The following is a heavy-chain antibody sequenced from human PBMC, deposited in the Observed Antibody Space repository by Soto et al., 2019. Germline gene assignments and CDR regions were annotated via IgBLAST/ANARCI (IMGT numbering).Heavy chain of an antibody. CDR2: ISAHNGNT. D-gene: IGHD1-1*01. CDR1: GYDFTTYG. V-gene: IGHV1-18*01. CDR3: ARGRYGDY. Sequence: QVHLVQSGAEVKKPGASVKVSCKGSGYDFTTYGITWVRQAPGQGLEWMAWISAHNGNTDYAQKLQGRVTVTRDTSTSPAYMELRGLRSDDTAMYYCARGRYGDYWGQGALVTVSS. J-gene: IGHJ4*02.